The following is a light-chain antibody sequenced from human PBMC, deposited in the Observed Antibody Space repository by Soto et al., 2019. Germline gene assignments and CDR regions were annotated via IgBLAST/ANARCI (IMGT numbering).Light chain of an antibody. J-gene: IGKJ5*01. V-gene: IGKV3-11*01. CDR1: QSVKTF. CDR3: QQRSRWQPLT. Sequence: EIVLTQSPATLSLSPGERATLSCRASQSVKTFLLWYQHKPGQAPRVLIYDASHRATGIPARFRGRGSGTDFTLTTSSPEPHDAGIYYSQQRSRWQPLTYGRGTQLE. CDR2: DAS.